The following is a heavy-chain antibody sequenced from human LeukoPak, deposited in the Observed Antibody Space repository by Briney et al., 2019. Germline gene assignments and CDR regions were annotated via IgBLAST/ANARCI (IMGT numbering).Heavy chain of an antibody. Sequence: NPSETLSLTCAVYGGSFSGYYWSWIRQPPGKGVEWIGEINHSGSTNYNPSLKSRVTISVDTSKNQFSLKLSSVTAADTAVYYCARGYYDSSGYHLDYWGQGTLVTVSS. CDR3: ARGYYDSSGYHLDY. CDR2: INHSGST. J-gene: IGHJ4*02. CDR1: GGSFSGYY. D-gene: IGHD3-22*01. V-gene: IGHV4-34*01.